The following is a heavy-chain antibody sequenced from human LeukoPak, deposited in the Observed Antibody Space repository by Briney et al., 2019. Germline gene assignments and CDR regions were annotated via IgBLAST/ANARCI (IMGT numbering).Heavy chain of an antibody. V-gene: IGHV1-2*02. Sequence: ASVKVSCKASGYTFTGYYMHWVRQAPGQGLEWMGWINPNSGGTNYAQKFQGRVTMTRDTSISTAYMELSRLRSDDTAVYYCATGYGDFRVEGRYFYSWGQGTLVTVSS. J-gene: IGHJ4*02. CDR1: GYTFTGYY. CDR2: INPNSGGT. D-gene: IGHD4-17*01. CDR3: ATGYGDFRVEGRYFYS.